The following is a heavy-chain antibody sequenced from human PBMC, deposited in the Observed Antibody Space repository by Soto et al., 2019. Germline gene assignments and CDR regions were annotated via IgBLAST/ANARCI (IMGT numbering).Heavy chain of an antibody. J-gene: IGHJ3*02. CDR3: ASSIILYGDYIGRAFDI. D-gene: IGHD4-17*01. Sequence: PSETLSLTCAVSGGSISSGGYSWSWIRQPPGKGLEWIGYIYHSGSTYYNPSLKSRVTISVDRSKNQFSLKLSSVTAADTAVYYCASSIILYGDYIGRAFDIWGQGTMVTVSS. CDR2: IYHSGST. V-gene: IGHV4-30-2*01. CDR1: GGSISSGGYS.